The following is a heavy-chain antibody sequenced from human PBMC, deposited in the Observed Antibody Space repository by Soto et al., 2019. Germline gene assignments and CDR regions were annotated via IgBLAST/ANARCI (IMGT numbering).Heavy chain of an antibody. Sequence: QVQPVQSGAEVKKPGSSVKVSCKASGGTFSNYPISWVRQAPGQGLEWMGGIIPIFGTVNYAQKFQGRVTITADESTSPAYMELSSLRSEDTAVYYCARGNHRWLQLWYFDLWGRGTLVTVSS. CDR1: GGTFSNYP. D-gene: IGHD5-12*01. V-gene: IGHV1-69*12. CDR3: ARGNHRWLQLWYFDL. J-gene: IGHJ2*01. CDR2: IIPIFGTV.